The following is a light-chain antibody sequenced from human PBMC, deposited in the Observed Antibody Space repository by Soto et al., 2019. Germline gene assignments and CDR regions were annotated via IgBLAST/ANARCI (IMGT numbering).Light chain of an antibody. CDR3: QQRSNWPPGGVT. CDR1: QSVSSS. V-gene: IGKV3-11*01. Sequence: EIVLTQSPATLSLSPGKRPTLSCRASQSVSSSLAWYQQKPGQAPRLLVYAASNRATGIPARFSGSGSETDFTLTISSLEPEDFAVYYCQQRSNWPPGGVTFGPGTKVDLK. CDR2: AAS. J-gene: IGKJ3*01.